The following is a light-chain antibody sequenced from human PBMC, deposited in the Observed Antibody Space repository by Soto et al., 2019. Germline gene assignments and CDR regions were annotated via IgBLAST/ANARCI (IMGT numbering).Light chain of an antibody. V-gene: IGKV1-39*01. Sequence: DIHMTQSPSSLSASVGDRVTITCRASQSISIFLNWYQQKPGKAPHLLIYAASSLRYGVPSRFRGSESGTEFTLTISSLQPEDFAVYYCQQYNNWPPITFGQGARLEIK. CDR1: QSISIF. CDR3: QQYNNWPPIT. J-gene: IGKJ5*01. CDR2: AAS.